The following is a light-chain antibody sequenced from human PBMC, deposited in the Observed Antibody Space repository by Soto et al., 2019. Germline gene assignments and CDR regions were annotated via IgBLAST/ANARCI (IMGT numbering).Light chain of an antibody. CDR2: DAS. V-gene: IGKV1-5*01. CDR3: QQYHSYWT. Sequence: DIQMPQSPCTLSASVGDKFTITFQASQDISNYLNWYQQKPGKAPKLLIYDASSLESGVPQRFSGSGSGTEFTLTISSLQTDDFSTYYCQQYHSYWTFGQGTKVDIK. CDR1: QDISNY. J-gene: IGKJ1*01.